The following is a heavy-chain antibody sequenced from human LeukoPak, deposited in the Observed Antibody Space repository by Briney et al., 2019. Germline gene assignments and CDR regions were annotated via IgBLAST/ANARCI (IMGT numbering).Heavy chain of an antibody. J-gene: IGHJ4*02. D-gene: IGHD2-15*01. CDR1: GFTFSDYY. CDR2: ISSSGSTI. CDR3: ARDGYCSGGSCYGYYFDY. Sequence: GGSLRLSCAASGFTFSDYYMSWIRQAPGKGLGWVSYISSSGSTIYYADSVKGRFTISRDNAKNSLYLQMNSLRAEDTAVYYCARDGYCSGGSCYGYYFDYWGQGTLVTASS. V-gene: IGHV3-11*01.